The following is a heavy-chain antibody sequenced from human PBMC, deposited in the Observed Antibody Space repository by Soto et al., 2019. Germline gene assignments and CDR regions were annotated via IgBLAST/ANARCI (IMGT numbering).Heavy chain of an antibody. CDR1: GFTFSSYA. V-gene: IGHV3-30-3*01. Sequence: PGGSLRLSCAASGFTFSSYAMHWVRQAPGKGLEWVAVISYDGSNKYYADSVKGRFTISRDNSKNTLYLQMNSLRAEDTAVYYCARDPYIVGLNPPDYWGQGTLVTVSS. CDR2: ISYDGSNK. J-gene: IGHJ4*02. CDR3: ARDPYIVGLNPPDY. D-gene: IGHD1-26*01.